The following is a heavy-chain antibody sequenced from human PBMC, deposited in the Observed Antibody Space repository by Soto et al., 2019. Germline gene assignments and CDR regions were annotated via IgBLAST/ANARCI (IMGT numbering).Heavy chain of an antibody. V-gene: IGHV3-33*01. CDR1: GFSFRSYG. Sequence: QVQLVESGGGVVQPGRSLRLSCAASGFSFRSYGMHWVRQAPGKGPEWVAVIWFDGGDKYYADSVKGRFTISRDNSKNTLDLQMISLRAEDTAVYHCASCYDNSAFPAFWGQGTLVTVSS. CDR3: ASCYDNSAFPAF. J-gene: IGHJ4*02. CDR2: IWFDGGDK. D-gene: IGHD3-22*01.